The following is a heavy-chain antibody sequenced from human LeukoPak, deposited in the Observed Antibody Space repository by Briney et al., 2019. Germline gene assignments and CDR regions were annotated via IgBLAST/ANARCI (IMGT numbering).Heavy chain of an antibody. V-gene: IGHV4-31*03. D-gene: IGHD3-22*01. CDR1: GGSISSGGYY. Sequence: SETLSLTCTVSGGSISSGGYYWSWIRQHPGKGLEWIGYIYYSGGTYYNPSLKSRVTISVDTSKNQFSLKLSSVTAADTAVYYCARWPSSGYYPYDAFDIWGQGTMVTVSS. J-gene: IGHJ3*02. CDR2: IYYSGGT. CDR3: ARWPSSGYYPYDAFDI.